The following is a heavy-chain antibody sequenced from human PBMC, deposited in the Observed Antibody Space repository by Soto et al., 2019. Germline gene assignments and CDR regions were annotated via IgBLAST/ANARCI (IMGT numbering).Heavy chain of an antibody. Sequence: EVQLLESGGGLVQPGGSLRLSCAASGFTFSSYAMSWVRQAQGKGLEWVSAISGSGGSTYYADSVKGRFTISRDNSKNTLYLQMNSLRAEDTAVYYCAQARQSIAARPPGGVCDYWGQGTLVTVSS. J-gene: IGHJ4*02. V-gene: IGHV3-23*01. CDR3: AQARQSIAARPPGGVCDY. D-gene: IGHD6-6*01. CDR1: GFTFSSYA. CDR2: ISGSGGST.